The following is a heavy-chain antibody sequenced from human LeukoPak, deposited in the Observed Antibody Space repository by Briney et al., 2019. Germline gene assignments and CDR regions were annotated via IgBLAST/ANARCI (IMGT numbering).Heavy chain of an antibody. D-gene: IGHD6-19*01. Sequence: ASVKASCKASGYTFTSYGISWVRQAPGQGLEWMGWISAYNGNTNYAQKLQGRVTMTTDTSTSTAYMELRSLRSDDTAVYYCARDGREGSGWYNPAEYFQHWGQGTLVTVSS. V-gene: IGHV1-18*04. CDR3: ARDGREGSGWYNPAEYFQH. CDR2: ISAYNGNT. CDR1: GYTFTSYG. J-gene: IGHJ1*01.